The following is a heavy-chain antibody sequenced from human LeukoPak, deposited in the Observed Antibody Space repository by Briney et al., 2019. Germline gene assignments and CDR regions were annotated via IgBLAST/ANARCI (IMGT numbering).Heavy chain of an antibody. J-gene: IGHJ6*03. CDR1: GYTFTSYD. V-gene: IGHV1-46*01. CDR2: INPSGGST. Sequence: ASVKVSCKASGYTFTSYDINWVRQATGQGLEWMGIINPSGGSTSYAQKFQGRVTMTRDMSTSTVYMELSSLRSEDTAVYYCARERHIVVVTAIGGIHYYYMDVWGKGTTVTVSS. CDR3: ARERHIVVVTAIGGIHYYYMDV. D-gene: IGHD2-21*02.